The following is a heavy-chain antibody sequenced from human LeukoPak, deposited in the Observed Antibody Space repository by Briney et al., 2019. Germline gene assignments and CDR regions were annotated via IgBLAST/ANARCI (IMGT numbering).Heavy chain of an antibody. Sequence: TSVKVTCKASGYTFTGYCVHWVRQAPGQGLEWMGWINPNRGGTNYAQKFQGRVTMTRDTSITTAYMELSSLTSDDTALYYCARDYYYDSSGYHLGYWGQGTLVTVSS. CDR2: INPNRGGT. V-gene: IGHV1-2*02. CDR1: GYTFTGYC. CDR3: ARDYYYDSSGYHLGY. D-gene: IGHD3-22*01. J-gene: IGHJ4*02.